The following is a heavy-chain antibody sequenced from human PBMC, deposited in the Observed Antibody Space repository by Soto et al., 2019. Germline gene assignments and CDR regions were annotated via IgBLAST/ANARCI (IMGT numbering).Heavy chain of an antibody. Sequence: QVQLVESGGGLVKPGGSLRLSCAASGFTFSDYYMSWIRQAPGKGLEWVSYISSSGSTIYYADSVKGRFTISRDNAKNSLYLQMNSLRAEDTAVYYCARDRGYCSSTSCYTGYYYYGMDVWGQGTTVTVSS. CDR3: ARDRGYCSSTSCYTGYYYYGMDV. V-gene: IGHV3-11*01. D-gene: IGHD2-2*02. CDR2: ISSSGSTI. CDR1: GFTFSDYY. J-gene: IGHJ6*02.